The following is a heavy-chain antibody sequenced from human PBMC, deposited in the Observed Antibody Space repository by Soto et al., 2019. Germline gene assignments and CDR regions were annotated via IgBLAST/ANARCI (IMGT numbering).Heavy chain of an antibody. Sequence: GASVKGSCKASGYTLTSYAMHLVGPAPGQRVEWMGWINAGNGNTKYSQKFQGRVTITRDTSASTAYMELSSLRSEDTAVYYCARDLDTAMARVPLNYYYGMDVWGQGTTVTVSS. J-gene: IGHJ6*02. D-gene: IGHD5-18*01. CDR2: INAGNGNT. CDR1: GYTLTSYA. CDR3: ARDLDTAMARVPLNYYYGMDV. V-gene: IGHV1-3*01.